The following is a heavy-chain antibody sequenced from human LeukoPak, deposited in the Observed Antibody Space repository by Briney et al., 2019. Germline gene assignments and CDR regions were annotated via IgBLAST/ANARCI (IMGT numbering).Heavy chain of an antibody. J-gene: IGHJ4*02. Sequence: GGSLRLSCAASGFTFSSYWMSWVRQAPGKGLEWVSAISGSGGSTYYADSVKGRFTISRDNSKNTLYLQMNSLRAEDTAVYYCAKGKRDIVVVVAATLPYWGQGTLVTVSS. CDR1: GFTFSSYW. CDR2: ISGSGGST. V-gene: IGHV3-23*01. D-gene: IGHD2-15*01. CDR3: AKGKRDIVVVVAATLPY.